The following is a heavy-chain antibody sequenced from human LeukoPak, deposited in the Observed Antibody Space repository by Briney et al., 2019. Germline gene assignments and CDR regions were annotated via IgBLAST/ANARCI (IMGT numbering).Heavy chain of an antibody. Sequence: PSETLSLTCTVSGGSISSSSYYWGWIRQPPGKGLEWIGYIYHSGSTYYNPSLKSRVTISVDRSKNQFSLKLSSVTAADTAVYYCARSGLPDFWSGYQGDWGQGTLVTVSS. CDR2: IYHSGST. V-gene: IGHV4-39*07. CDR3: ARSGLPDFWSGYQGD. J-gene: IGHJ4*02. D-gene: IGHD3-3*01. CDR1: GGSISSSSYY.